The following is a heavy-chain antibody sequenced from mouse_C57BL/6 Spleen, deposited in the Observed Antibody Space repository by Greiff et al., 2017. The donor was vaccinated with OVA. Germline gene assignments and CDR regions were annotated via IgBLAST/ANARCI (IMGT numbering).Heavy chain of an antibody. Sequence: QVQLKQSGAELVKPGASVKISCKASGYAFSSYWMNWVKQRPGKGLEWIGQIYPGDGDTNYNGKFKGKATLTADKSSSTAYMQLSSLTSEDSAVYFCARSKDLGPYYFDYWGQGTTLTVSS. V-gene: IGHV1-80*01. CDR1: GYAFSSYW. D-gene: IGHD4-1*01. J-gene: IGHJ2*01. CDR3: ARSKDLGPYYFDY. CDR2: IYPGDGDT.